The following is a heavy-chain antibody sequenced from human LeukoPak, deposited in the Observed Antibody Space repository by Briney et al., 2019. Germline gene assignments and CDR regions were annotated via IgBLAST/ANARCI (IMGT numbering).Heavy chain of an antibody. Sequence: ASVKVSCKASGYTFTGHYMHWVRQAPGQGLEWMGWINPNSGGTNYAQKFQGRVTMTRDKYISTAYMELSRRRANGRAVYYCARALFGWLQFSVGYWGQGTLVTVSS. CDR2: INPNSGGT. D-gene: IGHD5-24*01. CDR1: GYTFTGHY. J-gene: IGHJ4*02. V-gene: IGHV1-2*02. CDR3: ARALFGWLQFSVGY.